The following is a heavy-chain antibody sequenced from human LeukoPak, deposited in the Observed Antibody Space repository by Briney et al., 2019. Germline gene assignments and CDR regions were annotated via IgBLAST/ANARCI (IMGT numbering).Heavy chain of an antibody. V-gene: IGHV1-18*01. D-gene: IGHD2-15*01. CDR1: GYTFTTYA. CDR3: ARVALGSWYFDL. CDR2: ISTYNGNT. J-gene: IGHJ2*01. Sequence: GASVKVSCKAAGYTFTTYASSWVRQAPGQGLEWMGWISTYNGNTNYAQKFQGRVTLTTDTSTSTAYMDLRSLRSDDTAVYHCARVALGSWYFDLWGRGTLVTVSS.